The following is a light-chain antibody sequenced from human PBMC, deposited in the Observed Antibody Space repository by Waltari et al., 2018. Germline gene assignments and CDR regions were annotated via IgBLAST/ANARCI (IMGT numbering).Light chain of an antibody. CDR1: SSNIGAGYD. CDR3: QSYDSSLSVGV. J-gene: IGLJ3*02. CDR2: NDN. V-gene: IGLV1-40*01. Sequence: QSVLTQPPSVSGAPGQRVTISCAGSSSNIGAGYDVHWYQQFPGAAPKLLIYNDNDRPSGVPDRFSGSKSGTSASLAITGLQPEDEADYYGQSYDSSLSVGVFGGGTKLTVL.